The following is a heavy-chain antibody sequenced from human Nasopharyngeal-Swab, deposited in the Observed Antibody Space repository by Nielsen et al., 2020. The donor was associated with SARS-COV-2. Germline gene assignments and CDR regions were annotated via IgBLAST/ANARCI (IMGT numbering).Heavy chain of an antibody. D-gene: IGHD5-12*01. Sequence: GESLKISCAASGFTFSSYGMHWVRQAPGKGLEWVAVISYDGSNKYYADSVKGRFTIPRDNSKNTLYLQMNSLRAEDTAVYYCAREWINNFDYWGQGTLVTVSS. CDR2: ISYDGSNK. V-gene: IGHV3-30*03. J-gene: IGHJ4*02. CDR1: GFTFSSYG. CDR3: AREWINNFDY.